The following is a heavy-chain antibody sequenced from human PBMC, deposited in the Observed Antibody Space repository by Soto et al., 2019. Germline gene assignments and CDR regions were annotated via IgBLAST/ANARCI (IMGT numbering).Heavy chain of an antibody. J-gene: IGHJ5*02. CDR2: IIPIFGTA. D-gene: IGHD3-3*01. Sequence: QVQLVQSGAEVKKPGSSVKVSCKASGGTFSSYAISWVRQAPGQGLEWMGGIIPIFGTANYAQKFQGRVTITADKSTSTAYMELSSRRSEDTAVYYCARDLVDDGLYDFWSGDYPHWFDPWGQGTLVTVSS. CDR3: ARDLVDDGLYDFWSGDYPHWFDP. CDR1: GGTFSSYA. V-gene: IGHV1-69*06.